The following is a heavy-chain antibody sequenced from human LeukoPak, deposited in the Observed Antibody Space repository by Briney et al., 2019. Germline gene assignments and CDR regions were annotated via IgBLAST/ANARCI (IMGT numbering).Heavy chain of an antibody. D-gene: IGHD7-27*01. CDR2: IYHSGST. CDR1: GYSISSGYY. Sequence: SETLSLTCTVSGYSISSGYYWGWIRQPPGKGLEWIGSIYHSGSTYYNPSLKSRVTISVDTSKNQFSLKLSSVTAADTAVYYCARAAATGVDYWGQGTLVTVSS. CDR3: ARAAATGVDY. V-gene: IGHV4-38-2*02. J-gene: IGHJ4*02.